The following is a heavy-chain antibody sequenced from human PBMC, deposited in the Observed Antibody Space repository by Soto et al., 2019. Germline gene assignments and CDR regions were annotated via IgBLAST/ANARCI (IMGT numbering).Heavy chain of an antibody. CDR2: INSDGSST. V-gene: IGHV3-74*01. Sequence: EVQLVESGGGLVQPGGSLRLSCAASGFTFSSYWMHWVRQAPGKGLVWVSRINSDGSSTSYADSVKGRFTISRDNAKNALYLQMNSLSAEGTAVYDCARVYCSSGSCYHLDFWGRGTLVTVSS. D-gene: IGHD2-15*01. CDR1: GFTFSSYW. J-gene: IGHJ4*02. CDR3: ARVYCSSGSCYHLDF.